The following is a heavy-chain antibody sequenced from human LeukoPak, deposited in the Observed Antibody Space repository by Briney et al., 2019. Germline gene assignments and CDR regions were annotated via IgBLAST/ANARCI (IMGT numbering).Heavy chain of an antibody. D-gene: IGHD3-22*01. J-gene: IGHJ4*02. CDR3: ARDIAASTYYYDTSGYY. CDR1: GFTFSSYW. CDR2: IKQDGSEK. Sequence: PGGSLRLSCAASGFTFSSYWMSWVRQAPGKGLEWVANIKQDGSEKYYVDSVKGRFTISRDNAKNSLYLQMNSLRAVDTAVYYCARDIAASTYYYDTSGYYWGQGTLVTVSS. V-gene: IGHV3-7*01.